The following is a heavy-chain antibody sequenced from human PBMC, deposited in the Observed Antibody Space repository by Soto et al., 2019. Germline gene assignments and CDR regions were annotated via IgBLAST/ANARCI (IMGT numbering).Heavy chain of an antibody. CDR3: ARELSAYNSGWHGFPNCFDF. V-gene: IGHV3-48*03. J-gene: IGHJ4*02. Sequence: PGGSLRLSCAASGVTFNNYEMSWVRQAPGKGLEWVSYISTGSDTIDYADSVKGRFTISRDNAKNSLYLQMNSLRAEDTAVYYCARELSAYNSGWHGFPNCFDFWGQGTLVTVSS. CDR1: GVTFNNYE. D-gene: IGHD6-19*01. CDR2: ISTGSDTI.